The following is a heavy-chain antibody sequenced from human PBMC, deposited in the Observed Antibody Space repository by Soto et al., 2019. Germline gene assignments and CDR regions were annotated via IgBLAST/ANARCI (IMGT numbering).Heavy chain of an antibody. Sequence: GGSLRLSCVGSGFTFSTYSINWVRQAPGKGLEWVSSISSSSSYIYYADSVKGRFTISRDNAKNSLYLQMNSLRAEDTAVYYCAKATAMVPFDYWGQGTLVTAPQ. CDR1: GFTFSTYS. J-gene: IGHJ4*02. CDR3: AKATAMVPFDY. D-gene: IGHD5-18*01. V-gene: IGHV3-21*01. CDR2: ISSSSSYI.